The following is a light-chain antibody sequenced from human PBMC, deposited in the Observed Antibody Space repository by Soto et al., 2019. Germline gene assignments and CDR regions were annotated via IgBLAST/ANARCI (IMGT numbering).Light chain of an antibody. V-gene: IGKV1-16*01. CDR2: AAS. Sequence: IQMTQSPSSLSASXGDRVTIWCRPRRNINNCLNWYQQKPGKASKALXXAASSLQPAVPSRLSGSGSGRDFTLTISSLQPDDFATYYCKQYNSHWPWNFGQGTKVDIK. CDR3: KQYNSHWPWN. J-gene: IGKJ1*01. CDR1: RNINNC.